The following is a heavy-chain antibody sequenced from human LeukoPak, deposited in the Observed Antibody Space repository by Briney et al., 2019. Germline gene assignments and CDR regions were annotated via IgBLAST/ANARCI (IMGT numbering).Heavy chain of an antibody. J-gene: IGHJ4*02. CDR3: ARGRGGSSGAYFDY. D-gene: IGHD2-15*01. V-gene: IGHV4-34*01. CDR2: INHSGST. CDR1: GGSFSGYY. Sequence: SETLSLTCAVYGGSFSGYYWSWIRQPPGKGLEWIGEINHSGSTNYNTSLKSRVTISVDTSKNQFSLKLSSVTAADTAVYYCARGRGGSSGAYFDYWGQGTLVTVSS.